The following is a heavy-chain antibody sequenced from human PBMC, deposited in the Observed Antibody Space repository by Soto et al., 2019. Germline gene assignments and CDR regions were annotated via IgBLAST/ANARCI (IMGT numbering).Heavy chain of an antibody. J-gene: IGHJ4*02. D-gene: IGHD5-18*01. CDR1: GFTFSSYG. Sequence: QVQLVESGGGVVQPGRSLRLSCAASGFTFSSYGMHWVRQAPGKGLEWVAVIWYDGSNKYYADSVKGRFTISRDNSKNTLYLQMNSLRAEDTVVYYCVRVATAMAQGAFDYRGQGTLVTVSS. CDR2: IWYDGSNK. CDR3: VRVATAMAQGAFDY. V-gene: IGHV3-33*01.